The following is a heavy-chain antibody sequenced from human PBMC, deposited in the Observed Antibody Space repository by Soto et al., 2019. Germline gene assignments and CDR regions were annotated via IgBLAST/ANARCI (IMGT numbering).Heavy chain of an antibody. CDR2: IYYSGST. V-gene: IGHV4-31*03. CDR1: GGSIGGGGYY. D-gene: IGHD3-10*01. Sequence: PSVTMSLTCTVSGGSIGGGGYYWSWNHQHPGKGLEWIGYIYYSGSTYYNPSLKSRVTISVDTSKNQFSLKLSSVTAADTAVYYCAREYYYGSGPWYWGQGTLVTVSS. CDR3: AREYYYGSGPWY. J-gene: IGHJ4*02.